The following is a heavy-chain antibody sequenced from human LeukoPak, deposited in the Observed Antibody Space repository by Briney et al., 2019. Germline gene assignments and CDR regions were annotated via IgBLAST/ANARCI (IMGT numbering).Heavy chain of an antibody. CDR1: GFTFSSYA. J-gene: IGHJ4*02. D-gene: IGHD3-10*01. V-gene: IGHV3-30-3*01. CDR2: ILYDGSNK. Sequence: PGGSLRLSCAASGFTFSSYAMHWVRQAPGKGLEWVAVILYDGSNKYYADSVKGRFTISRDNSKNTLYLQMNSLRAEDTAVYYCARSTMVRGDYFDYWGQGTLVTVSS. CDR3: ARSTMVRGDYFDY.